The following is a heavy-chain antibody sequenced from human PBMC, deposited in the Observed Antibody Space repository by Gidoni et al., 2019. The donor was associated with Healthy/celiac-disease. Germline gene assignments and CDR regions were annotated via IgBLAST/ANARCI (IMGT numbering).Heavy chain of an antibody. CDR2: INHSGST. CDR1: GGSLSGYY. Sequence: QVQLQQWGAGLLKPSETLSLTCAVYGGSLSGYYWSWIRQPPGKGREWIGEINHSGSTNYNPSLKSRVTISVDTSKNQFSLKLSSVTAADTAVYYCARGVPASLPRYFDYWGQGTLVTVSS. J-gene: IGHJ4*02. D-gene: IGHD2-2*01. V-gene: IGHV4-34*01. CDR3: ARGVPASLPRYFDY.